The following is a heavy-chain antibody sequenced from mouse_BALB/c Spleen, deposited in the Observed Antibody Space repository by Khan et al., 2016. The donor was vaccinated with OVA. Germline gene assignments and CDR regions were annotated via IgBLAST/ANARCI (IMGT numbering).Heavy chain of an antibody. CDR3: ARLLIIFDY. Sequence: QVQLQQPGAELVNPGASVNLSCKASGYTLTSYWMHWVKQRPGQGLEWIGEINPSNGRTNYNEKFKSKATLTVDKSSSTAYMQLSSPTSEDSAVYYCARLLIIFDYWGQCTTLTVSS. V-gene: IGHV1S81*02. CDR1: GYTLTSYW. J-gene: IGHJ2*01. CDR2: INPSNGRT.